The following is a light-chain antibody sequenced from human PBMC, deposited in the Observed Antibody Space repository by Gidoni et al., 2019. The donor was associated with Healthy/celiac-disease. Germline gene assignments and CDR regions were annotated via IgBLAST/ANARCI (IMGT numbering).Light chain of an antibody. V-gene: IGLV1-40*01. J-gene: IGLJ2*01. CDR1: RSNIGAGYD. CDR3: QSYDSSLSGSRV. Sequence: QSVLTQPPSVSGAPGQRVTISCTGSRSNIGAGYDVHWSQQLPGTAPKLLIYGNSNRPSGVPDRCSGSKSGTSASLAITGLQAEDEADYYCQSYDSSLSGSRVFGGGTKLTVL. CDR2: GNS.